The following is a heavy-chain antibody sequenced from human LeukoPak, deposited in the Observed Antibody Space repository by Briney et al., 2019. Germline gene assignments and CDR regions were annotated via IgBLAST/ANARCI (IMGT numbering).Heavy chain of an antibody. D-gene: IGHD5-12*01. CDR2: ISYDGSEK. J-gene: IGHJ4*02. CDR3: ARKRSVRSGSYLDY. V-gene: IGHV3-30*04. CDR1: GFTFNIYA. Sequence: GGSLRLSCAASGFTFNIYAMHWVRQAPGKGLEWVAVISYDGSEKYYPDSVKGRFTISRDNSKNTLYLQMNSLRGEDTAIYYCARKRSVRSGSYLDYWGQGTLVSVSS.